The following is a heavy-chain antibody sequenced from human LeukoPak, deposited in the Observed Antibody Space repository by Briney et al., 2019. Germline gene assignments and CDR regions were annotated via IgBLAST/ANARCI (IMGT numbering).Heavy chain of an antibody. J-gene: IGHJ6*03. CDR1: GFTFSSYE. CDR2: ISSSGSTI. Sequence: PGGSLRLSCAASGFTFSSYEMNWVRQAPGKGLEWVSYISSSGSTIYYADSVKVRFTISRDNAKNSLYLQMNSLRAEDTAVYYCARPHYYYMDVWGKGTTVTVSS. V-gene: IGHV3-48*03. CDR3: ARPHYYYMDV.